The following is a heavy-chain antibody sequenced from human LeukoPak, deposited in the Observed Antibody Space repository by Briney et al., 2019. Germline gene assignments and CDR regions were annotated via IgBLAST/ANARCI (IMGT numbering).Heavy chain of an antibody. CDR1: GFTFSSYA. Sequence: GGSLRLSCAASGFTFSSYAMHWVRQAPGKGLEWVAVISYDGSNKYYADSVKGRFTISRDNSKNTLYLQMNSLRAEDTAVYYCARYCSSTSCYDYWGQGTPVTVSS. CDR2: ISYDGSNK. J-gene: IGHJ4*02. D-gene: IGHD2-2*01. CDR3: ARYCSSTSCYDY. V-gene: IGHV3-30-3*01.